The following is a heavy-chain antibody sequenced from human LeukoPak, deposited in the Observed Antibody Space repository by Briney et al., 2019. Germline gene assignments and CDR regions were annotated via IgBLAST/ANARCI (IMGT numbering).Heavy chain of an antibody. D-gene: IGHD3-10*01. CDR1: GFTFSSYS. Sequence: GGSLRLSCAVSGFTFSSYSMNWVRQAPGKGLEWVSSISSSSSYIYYADSVKGRFTITRDNAKNSLYLQMNSLRAEDTAVYYCARAMVRGARSVSTAIDYWGQGTLVTVSS. V-gene: IGHV3-21*01. CDR2: ISSSSSYI. CDR3: ARAMVRGARSVSTAIDY. J-gene: IGHJ4*02.